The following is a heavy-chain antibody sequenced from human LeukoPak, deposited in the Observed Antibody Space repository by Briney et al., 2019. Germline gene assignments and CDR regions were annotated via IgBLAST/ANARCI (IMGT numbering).Heavy chain of an antibody. CDR2: IYHSGST. V-gene: IGHV4-38-2*02. D-gene: IGHD3-22*01. Sequence: KPSETLSLTCTVSGYSISSGYCWGWIRQPPGQGLEWIGSIYHSGSTYYNPSLKSRVTISVDTSKNQFSLKLSSVTAADTAVYYCASSIVVVIYWGQGTLVTVSS. J-gene: IGHJ4*02. CDR3: ASSIVVVIY. CDR1: GYSISSGYC.